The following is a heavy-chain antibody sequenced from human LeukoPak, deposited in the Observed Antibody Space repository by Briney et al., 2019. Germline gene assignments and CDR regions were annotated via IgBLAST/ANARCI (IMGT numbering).Heavy chain of an antibody. CDR2: INPNSGGT. V-gene: IGHV1-2*02. CDR1: GYTFTGYY. CDR3: ARAMVRGVLPFDY. J-gene: IGHJ4*02. D-gene: IGHD3-10*01. Sequence: GASVKVSCKASGYTFTGYYMHWVRQAPGQGLEWMGWINPNSGGTNYAQKFQGRVTMTRDTSIRTAYMELSRLRSDDTAVYYCARAMVRGVLPFDYWGQGTLVTVSS.